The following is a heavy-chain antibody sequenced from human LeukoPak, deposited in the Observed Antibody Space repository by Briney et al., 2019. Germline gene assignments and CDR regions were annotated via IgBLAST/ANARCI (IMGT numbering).Heavy chain of an antibody. CDR3: ARGGYYYSSGTLLYFDL. D-gene: IGHD3-22*01. Sequence: KPSETLSLTCTVSGGSISSYYWSWLRQPAGKGVEGLGRIYNSGSNNYNPSLERRVNISVETYKKQFALKLSSVTAPDIAVYYCARGGYYYSSGTLLYFDLWGRGTLVTVSS. J-gene: IGHJ2*01. V-gene: IGHV4-4*07. CDR1: GGSISSYY. CDR2: IYNSGSN.